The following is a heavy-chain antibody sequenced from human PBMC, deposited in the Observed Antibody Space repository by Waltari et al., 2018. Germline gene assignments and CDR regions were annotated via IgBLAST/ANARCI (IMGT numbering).Heavy chain of an antibody. CDR1: GSSLGSYE. D-gene: IGHD2-21*01. V-gene: IGHV3-48*03. J-gene: IGHJ6*02. Sequence: VESGGGLVQPGGSLRLSCAASGSSLGSYEMNWVRKAPGKGMEWISYISESGHSTFYADSVNGRFTVSRDNAKNSLHLQMNSLRAEDSATYYCARDGRGPGLTKVDVWGQGTTVTVSS. CDR3: ARDGRGPGLTKVDV. CDR2: ISESGHST.